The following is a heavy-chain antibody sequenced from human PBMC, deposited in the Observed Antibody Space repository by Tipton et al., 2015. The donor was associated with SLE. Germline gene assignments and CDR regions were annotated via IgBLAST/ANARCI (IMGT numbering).Heavy chain of an antibody. D-gene: IGHD2-8*02. V-gene: IGHV4-59*01. J-gene: IGHJ4*02. CDR3: ARDCTGGAGFDY. CDR2: IYYSGST. CDR1: GGSISSYY. Sequence: TLSLTCTVSGGSISSYYWSWIRQPPGKGLQWIGYIYYSGSTNYNPSLKSRVTISVDTSKKQFSLKLSSVTAADTAVYYCARDCTGGAGFDYWCQGTLVTVSS.